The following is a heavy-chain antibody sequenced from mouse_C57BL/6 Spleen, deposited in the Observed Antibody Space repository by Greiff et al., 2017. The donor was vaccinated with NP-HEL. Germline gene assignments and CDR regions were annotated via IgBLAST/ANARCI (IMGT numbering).Heavy chain of an antibody. CDR1: GYSFTDYN. Sequence: EVQRVESGPELVKPGASVKISCKASGYSFTDYNMNWVKQSNGKSLEWIGVINPNYGTTSYNQKFKGKATLTVDQSSSTAYMQLHSLTSEDSAVYYCAIEGFYYGSSPYWYFDVWGTGTTVTVSS. V-gene: IGHV1-39*01. CDR3: AIEGFYYGSSPYWYFDV. D-gene: IGHD1-1*01. J-gene: IGHJ1*03. CDR2: INPNYGTT.